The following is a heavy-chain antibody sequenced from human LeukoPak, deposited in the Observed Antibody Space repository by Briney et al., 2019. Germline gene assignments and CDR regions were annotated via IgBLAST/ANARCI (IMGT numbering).Heavy chain of an antibody. CDR3: ARDGHYYASSGYYYVDAFDI. D-gene: IGHD3-22*01. V-gene: IGHV4-30-2*01. CDR2: IYHSGST. CDR1: GGSISSGGYS. J-gene: IGHJ3*02. Sequence: SQTLSLTCADSGGSISSGGYSWSWIRQPPGKGLEWIGYIYHSGSTYYNPSLKSRVTISVDRSKNHFSLKLSSVTAADTAVYYCARDGHYYASSGYYYVDAFDIWGQGTMVTVSS.